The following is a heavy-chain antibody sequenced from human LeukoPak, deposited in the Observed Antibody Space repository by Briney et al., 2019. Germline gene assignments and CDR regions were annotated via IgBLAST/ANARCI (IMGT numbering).Heavy chain of an antibody. J-gene: IGHJ4*02. CDR3: ARDNYDYVWGSYRPFDY. CDR1: GFTFSDYY. V-gene: IGHV3-11*01. Sequence: SGGSLRLSCAASGFTFSDYYMSWIRQAPGKGLEWVSYISSSGTTIYYADSVKGRFTISRDNAKNSLYLQMNSLRAEDTAVYYCARDNYDYVWGSYRPFDYWGQGTLVTVSS. D-gene: IGHD3-16*02. CDR2: ISSSGTTI.